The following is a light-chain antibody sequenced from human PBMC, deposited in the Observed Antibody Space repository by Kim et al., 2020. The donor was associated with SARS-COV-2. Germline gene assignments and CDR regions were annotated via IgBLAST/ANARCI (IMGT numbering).Light chain of an antibody. CDR2: EDN. CDR3: QSYDSSNQKV. Sequence: KTVTISCTGSSGSMASNYVQWYQQRPGSAPTTVIYEDNQRPSGVPDRFSGSIDSSSNSASLTISGLKTEDEADYYCQSYDSSNQKVFGGGTQLTVL. J-gene: IGLJ3*02. V-gene: IGLV6-57*02. CDR1: SGSMASNY.